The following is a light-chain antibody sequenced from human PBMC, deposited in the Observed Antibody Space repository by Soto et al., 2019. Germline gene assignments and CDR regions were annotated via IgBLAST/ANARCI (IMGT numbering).Light chain of an antibody. CDR1: QSVSSD. CDR3: QQYGSSHRG. V-gene: IGKV3-15*01. Sequence: EIVMTQSPATLSVSPGERATLSCRASQSVSSDLAWYHQKPGQAPRLLIYGASTRATGIPARFSGSGSGTDFTLTISSLEPEDFAVYYCQQYGSSHRGFGQGTKVEIK. CDR2: GAS. J-gene: IGKJ1*01.